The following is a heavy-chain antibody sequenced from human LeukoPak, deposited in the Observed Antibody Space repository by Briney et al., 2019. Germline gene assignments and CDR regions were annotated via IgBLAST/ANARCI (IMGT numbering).Heavy chain of an antibody. J-gene: IGHJ4*02. CDR3: ARDLGYYGSGSYSGY. Sequence: ASVKVSCKASGYTFTSYGISWVRQAPGQGLEWMGWISAYIGNTNYAQKLQGRVTMTTDTSTSTAYMELRSLRSDDTAVYYCARDLGYYGSGSYSGYWGQGTLVTVSS. V-gene: IGHV1-18*01. CDR2: ISAYIGNT. D-gene: IGHD3-10*01. CDR1: GYTFTSYG.